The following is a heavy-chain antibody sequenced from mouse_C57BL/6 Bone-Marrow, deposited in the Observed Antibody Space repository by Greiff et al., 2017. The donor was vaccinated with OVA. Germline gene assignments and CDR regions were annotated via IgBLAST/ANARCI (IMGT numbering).Heavy chain of an antibody. CDR2: ISYSGST. CDR1: GYSITSDY. V-gene: IGHV3-8*01. Sequence: VQLQQSGPGLAKPSQTLSLTCSVTGYSITSDYWNWLRKFPGNKLEYMGYISYSGSTYYNPSLKSRISITRDTSKNQYYLQLNSVTTEDTATYYCARGELPGDYFDYWGQGTTLTVSS. D-gene: IGHD1-1*01. J-gene: IGHJ2*01. CDR3: ARGELPGDYFDY.